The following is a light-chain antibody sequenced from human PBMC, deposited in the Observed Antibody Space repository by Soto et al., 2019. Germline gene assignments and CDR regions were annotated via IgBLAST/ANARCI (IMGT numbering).Light chain of an antibody. V-gene: IGKV3-11*01. CDR2: DAS. Sequence: EIVLTRSPATLSLSPGERATLSCRASQSVSSYLAWYQEKPGQAPRLLIYDASNRATGIPARFSGSRSGTDFTLTISSLDPEDFAVYCCQQRSNWPLTFGGGTKVEFK. CDR1: QSVSSY. J-gene: IGKJ4*01. CDR3: QQRSNWPLT.